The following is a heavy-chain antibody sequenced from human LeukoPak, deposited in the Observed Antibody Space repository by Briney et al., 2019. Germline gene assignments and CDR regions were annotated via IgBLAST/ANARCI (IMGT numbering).Heavy chain of an antibody. V-gene: IGHV3-30*18. J-gene: IGHJ4*02. Sequence: GGSLRLSCAASGFTFSSYGMHWVRQAPGKGLEWVAVISYDGSNKYYADSVKGRFTISRDNSKNTLYLQMNSLRAEDTAVYYCAKDQEDGDYGATSLDYWGQGTLVTASS. CDR2: ISYDGSNK. CDR1: GFTFSSYG. D-gene: IGHD4-17*01. CDR3: AKDQEDGDYGATSLDY.